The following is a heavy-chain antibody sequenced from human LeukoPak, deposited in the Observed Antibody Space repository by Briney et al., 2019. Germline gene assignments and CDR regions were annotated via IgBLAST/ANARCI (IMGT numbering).Heavy chain of an antibody. CDR3: ARDCISSAPYYDFWSGYYTGDNWFDP. V-gene: IGHV3-11*01. CDR1: GFTFSDYY. D-gene: IGHD3-3*01. J-gene: IGHJ5*02. Sequence: GGSLRLSCAASGFTFSDYYMSWIRQAPGKGLEWVSYISSSGSTIYYADSVKGRFTISRDNAKNSPYLQMNSLRAEDTAVYYCARDCISSAPYYDFWSGYYTGDNWFDPWGQGTLVTVSS. CDR2: ISSSGSTI.